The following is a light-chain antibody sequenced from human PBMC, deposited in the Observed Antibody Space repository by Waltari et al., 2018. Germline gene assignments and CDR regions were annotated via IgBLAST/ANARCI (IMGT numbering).Light chain of an antibody. V-gene: IGKV1-8*01. CDR1: QGISGY. CDR3: QQYYTYPFT. J-gene: IGKJ3*01. CDR2: AAS. Sequence: AIRMTQSPSSFSASTGDRVTITCRASQGISGYLAWYQQKPGKAPKLLISAASSLQSGVPSIFSGSGSVTDFTLTISCLQAEDFATYFCQQYYTYPFTFGPGTKVDIK.